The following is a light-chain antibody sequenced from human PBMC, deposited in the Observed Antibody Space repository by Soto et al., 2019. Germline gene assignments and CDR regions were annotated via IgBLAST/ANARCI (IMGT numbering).Light chain of an antibody. Sequence: EIVLTQSPGTLSLSPGERATISCRASQSVSSSYLAWYQQKPGQAPRLLIYGASSRATGIPDRFSGSGSGTDFTLTISRMEPADFAMYYCQQYGSSHLVTFGQGTRLEIK. CDR2: GAS. CDR1: QSVSSSY. CDR3: QQYGSSHLVT. V-gene: IGKV3-20*01. J-gene: IGKJ5*01.